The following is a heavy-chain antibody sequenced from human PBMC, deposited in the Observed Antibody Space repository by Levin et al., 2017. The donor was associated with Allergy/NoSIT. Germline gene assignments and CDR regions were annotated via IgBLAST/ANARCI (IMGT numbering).Heavy chain of an antibody. V-gene: IGHV2-70*04. CDR3: ARIRDGDLYFDY. D-gene: IGHD4-17*01. J-gene: IGHJ4*02. Sequence: SGPTLVKPTQTLTLTCTSSGLSLSTSGMRVSWIRQPPGKALEWLARIDWDDDKFYSTSLKTRLTISKDTSKNQVVLTMTNMDPVDTATYYCARIRDGDLYFDYWGQGTLVTVSS. CDR1: GLSLSTSGMR. CDR2: IDWDDDK.